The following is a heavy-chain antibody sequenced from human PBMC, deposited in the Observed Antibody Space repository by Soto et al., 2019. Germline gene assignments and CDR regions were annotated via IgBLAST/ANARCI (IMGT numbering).Heavy chain of an antibody. Sequence: PGGSLRLSCAASGFTFSSYWMHWVRQAPGKGLVWVSRINSDGSSTSYADSVKGRFTISRDNAKNTLYLQMNSLRAEDTAVYYCARXGYDFWGGYYGYYGMDVWGQGTTVTVSS. CDR2: INSDGSST. J-gene: IGHJ6*02. D-gene: IGHD3-3*01. CDR3: ARXGYDFWGGYYGYYGMDV. V-gene: IGHV3-74*01. CDR1: GFTFSSYW.